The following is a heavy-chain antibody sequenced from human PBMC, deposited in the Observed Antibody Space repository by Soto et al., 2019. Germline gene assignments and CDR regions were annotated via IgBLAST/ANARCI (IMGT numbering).Heavy chain of an antibody. V-gene: IGHV3-23*01. D-gene: IGHD3-22*01. CDR3: VKDDGGYPSTAPH. Sequence: EVQLLESGGGLVQPGGSLRLSCAASGITISNYPMSWVRQAPGKGLDWVSGISVSGDRTYYADSAKGRFTISKDISRNSLSLQLESLGVEDTAVYFCVKDDGGYPSTAPHWGQGTLVTVSS. CDR2: ISVSGDRT. J-gene: IGHJ4*02. CDR1: GITISNYP.